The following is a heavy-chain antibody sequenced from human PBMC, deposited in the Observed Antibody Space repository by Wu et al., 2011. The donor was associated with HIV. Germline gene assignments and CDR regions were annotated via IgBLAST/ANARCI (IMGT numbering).Heavy chain of an antibody. CDR1: GYTFTSYY. V-gene: IGHV1-46*01. J-gene: IGHJ6*03. D-gene: IGHD3-10*01. CDR2: INPSGGST. CDR3: ARSGGGSGSYDGYYYYYYMDV. Sequence: SVKVSCKASGYTFTSYYMHWVRQAPGQGLEWMGIINPSGGSTSYAQKFQGRVTMTRDTSTSTVYMELSSLRSEDTAVYYCARSGGGSGSYDGYYYYYYMDVWGQGTTVTVSS.